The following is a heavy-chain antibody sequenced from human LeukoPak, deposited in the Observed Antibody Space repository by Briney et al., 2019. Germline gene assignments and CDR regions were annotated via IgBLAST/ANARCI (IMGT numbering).Heavy chain of an antibody. D-gene: IGHD4-17*01. Sequence: PSETLSLTCAVYGGSFSGYSWSWLRQPPGKGLEWIEEINYSGSTNYNPSLKSRVTISVDTSKNQFSLKLSSVTAADTAVYYCARAVTSSYYYYMDVWGKGTTVTVSS. J-gene: IGHJ6*03. CDR2: INYSGST. CDR1: GGSFSGYS. CDR3: ARAVTSSYYYYMDV. V-gene: IGHV4-34*01.